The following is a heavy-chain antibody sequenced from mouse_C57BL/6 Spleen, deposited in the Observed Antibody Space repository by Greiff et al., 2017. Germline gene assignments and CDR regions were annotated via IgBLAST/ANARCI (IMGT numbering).Heavy chain of an antibody. V-gene: IGHV10-1*01. CDR2: IRSKSNNYAT. Sequence: EVKLVESGGGLVQPKGSLKLSCAASGFSFNTYAMNWVRQAPGKGLEWVARIRSKSNNYATYYADSVKDRFTISRDDSESMLYLQMNNLKTEDTAMYYCVREGPYYFYFDYWGQGTTLTVSS. D-gene: IGHD1-1*01. CDR1: GFSFNTYA. CDR3: VREGPYYFYFDY. J-gene: IGHJ2*01.